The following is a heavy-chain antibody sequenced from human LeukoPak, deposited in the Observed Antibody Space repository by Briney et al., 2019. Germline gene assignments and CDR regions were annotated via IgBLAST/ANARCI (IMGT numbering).Heavy chain of an antibody. CDR2: ISYEGNNK. J-gene: IGHJ6*03. CDR3: ARGGIPTGPYYYFYYMDV. V-gene: IGHV3-30*04. CDR1: GFTFSRNV. D-gene: IGHD3-10*01. Sequence: GGSLRLSCAASGFTFSRNVMHWVRKAPGKGLEWVALISYEGNNKFYADSVKGRFTISRDNSRNTLYLQMSSLRGEDAAVYSCARGGIPTGPYYYFYYMDVWGKGTAVTVSS.